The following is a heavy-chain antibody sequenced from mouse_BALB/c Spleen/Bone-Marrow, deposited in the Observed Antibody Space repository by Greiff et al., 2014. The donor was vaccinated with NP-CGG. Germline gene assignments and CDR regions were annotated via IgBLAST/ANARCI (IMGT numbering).Heavy chain of an antibody. V-gene: IGHV5-6-3*01. Sequence: VQLKESGGGLVQPGGSLKLSCAASGFTFSSYGMSWVRQTPDKRLELVATVNSNGGSTYYPDSVKGRFTISRDNAKNTLYLQMSSLKSEDTAMYYCARSQAYYGNYFDYWGQGTTLTVSS. J-gene: IGHJ2*01. D-gene: IGHD2-10*01. CDR2: VNSNGGST. CDR1: GFTFSSYG. CDR3: ARSQAYYGNYFDY.